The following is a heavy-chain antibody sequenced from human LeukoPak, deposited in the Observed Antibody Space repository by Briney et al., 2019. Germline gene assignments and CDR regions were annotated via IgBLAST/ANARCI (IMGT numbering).Heavy chain of an antibody. V-gene: IGHV3-74*01. CDR3: ARDLSDGFIAVAGGPHYYYYGMDV. Sequence: GGSLRLSCAASGFPFSSYWMHWVRQAPGKGLVWVSRIDTGGSSTLYADSVRGRFTISRDNAKNTLYLQMNSLRAEDTAVYYCARDLSDGFIAVAGGPHYYYYGMDVWGQGTTVTVSS. D-gene: IGHD6-19*01. CDR1: GFPFSSYW. J-gene: IGHJ6*02. CDR2: IDTGGSST.